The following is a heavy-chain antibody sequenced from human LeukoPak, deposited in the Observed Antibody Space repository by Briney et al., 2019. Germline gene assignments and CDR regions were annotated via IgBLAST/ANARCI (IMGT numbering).Heavy chain of an antibody. J-gene: IGHJ5*02. CDR3: ARSHGSHNWFDP. D-gene: IGHD3-10*01. CDR2: INHSGST. V-gene: IGHV4-34*01. Sequence: SETLSLTCAVYGGSFSGYYWSWIRQPPGKGLEWIGEINHSGSTNYNPSLKSRVTISVDTSKNQFSLKRSSVTAADTAVYYCARSHGSHNWFDPWGQGTLVTVSS. CDR1: GGSFSGYY.